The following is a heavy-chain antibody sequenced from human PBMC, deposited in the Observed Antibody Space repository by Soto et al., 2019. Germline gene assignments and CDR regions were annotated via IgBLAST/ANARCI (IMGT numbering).Heavy chain of an antibody. D-gene: IGHD6-6*01. J-gene: IGHJ4*02. V-gene: IGHV3-23*01. CDR1: GFTFSSYA. CDR2: ISGSGGST. Sequence: EVQLLESGGGLVQPGGSLRLSCAASGFTFSSYAMSWVRQAPGKGLEWVSAISGSGGSTYYADSVKGRFTISRDNSKNTLYLQMNSLRAEDTAGYYWAKGDYIAAHLANYWGQGTLVTVSS. CDR3: AKGDYIAAHLANY.